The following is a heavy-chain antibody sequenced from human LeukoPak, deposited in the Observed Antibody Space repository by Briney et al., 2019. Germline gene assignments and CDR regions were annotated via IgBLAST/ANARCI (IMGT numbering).Heavy chain of an antibody. CDR3: AKYKQGIVAEETWFDP. Sequence: GGSLRLSCAASGFTFSSYAMSWVRQAPGKGLEWVSAISGSGGSTYYADSVKGRFTISRDNSKNTLYLQMNSLRAEDTAVYYCAKYKQGIVAEETWFDPWGQGTLVTVSS. V-gene: IGHV3-23*01. J-gene: IGHJ5*02. D-gene: IGHD2-15*01. CDR1: GFTFSSYA. CDR2: ISGSGGST.